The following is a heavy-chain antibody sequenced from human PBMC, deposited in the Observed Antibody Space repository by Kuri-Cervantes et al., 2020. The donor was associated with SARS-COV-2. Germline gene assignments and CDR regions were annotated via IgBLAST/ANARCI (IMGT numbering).Heavy chain of an antibody. Sequence: GESLKISCAASGFTFSNYSMNWVRQAPGKGLEWVSSISSSSSYIYHADSVKGRFTISRDNAKNSLYLQMNSLRAEDTAVYYCARDPVHYDFWSGYIGANAFDIWGQGTMVTVSS. CDR1: GFTFSNYS. V-gene: IGHV3-21*01. D-gene: IGHD3-3*01. CDR2: ISSSSSYI. J-gene: IGHJ3*02. CDR3: ARDPVHYDFWSGYIGANAFDI.